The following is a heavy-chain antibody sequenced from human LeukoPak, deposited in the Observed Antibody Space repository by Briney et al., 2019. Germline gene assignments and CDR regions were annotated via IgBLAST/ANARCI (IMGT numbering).Heavy chain of an antibody. D-gene: IGHD3-16*02. CDR1: RGTFSSYA. V-gene: IGHV1-69*06. Sequence: SVKVSRKASRGTFSSYAISWVRQAPGQGLEWMGGIIPIFGTANYAQKFQGRVTITADKSTSTAYMELSSQRSEDTAVYDCARDRIVGKNWFDPGGQGTLVTVSS. CDR3: ARDRIVGKNWFDP. J-gene: IGHJ5*02. CDR2: IIPIFGTA.